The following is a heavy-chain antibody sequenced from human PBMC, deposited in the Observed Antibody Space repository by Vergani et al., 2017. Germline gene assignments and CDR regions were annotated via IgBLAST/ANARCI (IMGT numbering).Heavy chain of an antibody. V-gene: IGHV4-4*03. D-gene: IGHD6-19*01. CDR1: GGSISSSNW. J-gene: IGHJ4*02. Sequence: QVQLQESGPGLVKPPGTLSLTCAVSGGSISSSNWWNWVRQPPGKGLEWIGEIYPSGITNYNPSLKSLVNISIDKSKNHFSLKLSSVTAADTAVYYCARSVAGTLGYWGQGTLVTVSS. CDR2: IYPSGIT. CDR3: ARSVAGTLGY.